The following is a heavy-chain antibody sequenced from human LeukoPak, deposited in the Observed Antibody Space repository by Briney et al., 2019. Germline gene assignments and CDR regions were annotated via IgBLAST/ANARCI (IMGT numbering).Heavy chain of an antibody. Sequence: GESLKISCKGSGYSFTSYWIGWVRQMPGKGLEWMGIIYPGDSDTRYSPSFQGQVTISADKSISTAYLQWSSLKASDTAMYYCARPNYCTNGVCYLEYWGRGTLVTVSS. CDR2: IYPGDSDT. J-gene: IGHJ4*02. CDR1: GYSFTSYW. V-gene: IGHV5-51*01. CDR3: ARPNYCTNGVCYLEY. D-gene: IGHD2-8*01.